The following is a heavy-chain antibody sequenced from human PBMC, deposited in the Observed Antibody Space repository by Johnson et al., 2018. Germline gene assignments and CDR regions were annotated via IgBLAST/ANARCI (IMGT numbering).Heavy chain of an antibody. D-gene: IGHD6-19*01. J-gene: IGHJ6*02. CDR2: IKQDGSEK. CDR1: GFTFSSYW. Sequence: VQLVQSGGGLVQPGGSRRLSCAASGFTFSSYWMSWVRQAPGKGLEWMANIKQDGSEKYYVDSVKGRFTISRDNAKNSLYLQMNSLRAEDTAVYYCARASSGWYYYYYGMDVWGQGTTVTVSS. V-gene: IGHV3-7*04. CDR3: ARASSGWYYYYYGMDV.